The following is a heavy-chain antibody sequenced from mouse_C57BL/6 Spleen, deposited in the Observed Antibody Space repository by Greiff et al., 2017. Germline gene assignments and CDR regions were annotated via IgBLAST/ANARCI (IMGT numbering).Heavy chain of an antibody. Sequence: VQLVESGAELVKPGASVKISCKASGYAFSSYWMNWVKQRPGKGLEWIGQIYPGDGDTNYNGKFKGKATLTADKSSSTAYMQLSSLTSEDSAVYFCARPSYYGSTFDYWGQGTTLTVSS. D-gene: IGHD1-1*01. J-gene: IGHJ2*01. CDR1: GYAFSSYW. CDR2: IYPGDGDT. V-gene: IGHV1-80*01. CDR3: ARPSYYGSTFDY.